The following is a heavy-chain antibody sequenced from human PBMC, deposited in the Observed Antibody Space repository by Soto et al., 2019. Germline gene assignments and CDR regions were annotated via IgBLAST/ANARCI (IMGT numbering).Heavy chain of an antibody. CDR3: ARGYRICSGGSCYSRGYYYSYGMDI. D-gene: IGHD2-15*01. J-gene: IGHJ6*02. CDR2: ISAYNGNT. CDR1: GYTFTSYG. V-gene: IGHV1-18*01. Sequence: GASVKVSCKASGYTFTSYGISWVRQAPGQGLEWMGWISAYNGNTNYAQKLQGRVTMTTDTSTSTAYMELSSLRSDDTAVYYCARGYRICSGGSCYSRGYYYSYGMDIWGQGTTVTVSS.